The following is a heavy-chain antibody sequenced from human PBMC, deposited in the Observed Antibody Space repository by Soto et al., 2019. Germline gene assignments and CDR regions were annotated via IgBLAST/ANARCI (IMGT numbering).Heavy chain of an antibody. D-gene: IGHD4-17*01. Sequence: VQLVESGGGLVQPGGSLRLSCAASGFTFSSYDMHWVRQATGKSLEWVSAIDAAGDTYYPDSVKGRFTISRENARDFLYLQMNSLRAGDTAVYYCARGATVTSDSFDVWGRGTMVTVSS. J-gene: IGHJ3*01. CDR3: ARGATVTSDSFDV. CDR1: GFTFSSYD. V-gene: IGHV3-13*01. CDR2: IDAAGDT.